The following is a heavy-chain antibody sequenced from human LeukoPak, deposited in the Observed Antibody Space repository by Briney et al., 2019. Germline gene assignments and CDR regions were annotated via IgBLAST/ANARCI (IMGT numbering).Heavy chain of an antibody. CDR3: ARVPGIAARPDMSY. V-gene: IGHV4-34*01. J-gene: IGHJ4*02. CDR1: GESFSGYY. D-gene: IGHD6-6*01. Sequence: SETLSLTCAVYGESFSGYYWSWIRQPPGKGLEWIGEINHSGSTNYNPSLKSRVTISVDTSKNQFSLKLSSVTAADTAVYYCARVPGIAARPDMSYWGQGTLVTVSP. CDR2: INHSGST.